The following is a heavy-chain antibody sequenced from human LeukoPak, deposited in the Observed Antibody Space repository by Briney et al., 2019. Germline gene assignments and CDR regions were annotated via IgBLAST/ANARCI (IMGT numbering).Heavy chain of an antibody. J-gene: IGHJ5*02. CDR1: GYSISSGYY. D-gene: IGHD6-19*01. V-gene: IGHV4-38-2*02. CDR3: ARRYSSGWYGWFDP. CDR2: IYHSGST. Sequence: PSETLSLTCTVSGYSISSGYYWGWIRQPPGKGLEWIGSIYHSGSTYYNPSLKSRVTISVDTSKNQFSLKLSSVTAADTAVYYCARRYSSGWYGWFDPWGQGTLVTVSS.